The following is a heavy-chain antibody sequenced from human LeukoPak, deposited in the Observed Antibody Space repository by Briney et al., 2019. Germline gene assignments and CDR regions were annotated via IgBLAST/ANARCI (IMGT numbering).Heavy chain of an antibody. J-gene: IGHJ4*02. Sequence: GGSLRLSCAASGFTFSTYNMNWVRQAPGKGPEWVSSITSSSSYIYYADSVKGRFTISRDNAKNSLYLQMNSLRAEDTAVYYCARDKVVGATHFDYWGQGTLVTVSS. V-gene: IGHV3-21*01. CDR2: ITSSSSYI. CDR3: ARDKVVGATHFDY. CDR1: GFTFSTYN. D-gene: IGHD1-26*01.